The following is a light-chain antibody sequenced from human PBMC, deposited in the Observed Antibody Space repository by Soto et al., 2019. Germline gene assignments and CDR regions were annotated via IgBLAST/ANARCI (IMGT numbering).Light chain of an antibody. CDR1: SSDVGGYNY. V-gene: IGLV2-14*01. Sequence: QSALTQPASVSGSPGQSITISCTGTSSDVGGYNYVSWYQQHPGKAPQLMIFEVNNRPSGVSNRFSGSKSDNTASLTISGLEAEDEADYYCSSYSSSSTLWVCGGGTKLTVL. CDR2: EVN. CDR3: SSYSSSSTLWV. J-gene: IGLJ3*02.